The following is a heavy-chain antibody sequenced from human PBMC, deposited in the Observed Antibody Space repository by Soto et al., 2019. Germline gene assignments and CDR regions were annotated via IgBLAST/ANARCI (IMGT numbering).Heavy chain of an antibody. D-gene: IGHD3-10*01. J-gene: IGHJ6*02. V-gene: IGHV5-51*01. CDR3: ARRYYYGSGSYYNPYYYGMDV. CDR1: GNSFTSYW. CDR2: IYPGDSDT. Sequence: PGESLKISCKGSGNSFTSYWIGWVRQMPGKGLEWMGIIYPGDSDTRYSPSFQGQVTISADKSISTAYLQWSSLKAPDTAMYYCARRYYYGSGSYYNPYYYGMDVWGQGTTVTVSS.